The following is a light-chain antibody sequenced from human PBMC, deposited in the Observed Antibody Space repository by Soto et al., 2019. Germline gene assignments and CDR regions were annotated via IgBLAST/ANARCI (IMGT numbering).Light chain of an antibody. CDR1: QTLNSRH. CDR2: GAS. Sequence: EIVLTQSPGTLSLSPGERATLSCRASQTLNSRHLAWYPPKPGQAPRLXIYGASNRETGIPDRFSGSVSGTEFTLTITRLEPEDFAVFYCQQYGSSEIIFGQGTRLEIK. V-gene: IGKV3-20*01. CDR3: QQYGSSEII. J-gene: IGKJ5*01.